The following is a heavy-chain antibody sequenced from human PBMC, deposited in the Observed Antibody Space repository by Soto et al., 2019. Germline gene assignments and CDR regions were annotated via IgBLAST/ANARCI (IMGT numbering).Heavy chain of an antibody. CDR3: ARLSGDHSAFFSYGMDA. J-gene: IGHJ6*02. CDR2: INSDGTIS. Sequence: LSLSCAASGFTFDTYWMNWVRQAPGKGPEWLSGINSDGTISSYADSVKGRLTISRDNARNTLSLQMNSLRADDTAVYYCARLSGDHSAFFSYGMDAWGQGTTVTVSS. V-gene: IGHV3-74*01. CDR1: GFTFDTYW. D-gene: IGHD2-21*01.